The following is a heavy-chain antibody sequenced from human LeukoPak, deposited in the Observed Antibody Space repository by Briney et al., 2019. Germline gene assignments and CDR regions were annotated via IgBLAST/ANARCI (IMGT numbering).Heavy chain of an antibody. Sequence: SETLSLTCTVSGGSITNSNYYWVWIRQPPGKELEWIVSIYHSGSTYYNPSLKSRFTMSVDTSKNQFSLKLSSMTAADTTVYYCARHRADSNNWFHFDFWGQGTLVTVSS. V-gene: IGHV4-39*01. J-gene: IGHJ4*02. CDR1: GGSITNSNYY. CDR2: IYHSGST. CDR3: ARHRADSNNWFHFDF. D-gene: IGHD6-13*01.